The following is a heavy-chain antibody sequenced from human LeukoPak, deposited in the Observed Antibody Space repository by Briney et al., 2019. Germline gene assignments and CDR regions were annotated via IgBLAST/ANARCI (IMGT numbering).Heavy chain of an antibody. J-gene: IGHJ4*02. CDR1: GFTFSSYA. V-gene: IGHV3-23*01. D-gene: IGHD3-3*01. CDR2: ISGSGGST. Sequence: GGSLKLSCEASGFTFSSYAMSWFRKAPGKGLEWVSAISGSGGSTYYAASVKGRFTISRDNSKNTLYLQMNSLRAEDTAVYYCAKDRTLSSPYYDFWSGYYKDYYFDYWGQGTLVTVSS. CDR3: AKDRTLSSPYYDFWSGYYKDYYFDY.